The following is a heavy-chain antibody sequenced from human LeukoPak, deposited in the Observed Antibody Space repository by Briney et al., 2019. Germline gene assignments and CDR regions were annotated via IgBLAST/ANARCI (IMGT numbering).Heavy chain of an antibody. Sequence: ASVKVSCKASGYTFTSYGISWLRQAHGQGLEWMGWISAYNGNTNYAQKLQGRVNMTTDTSTSTAYMELRSLRSDDTAVYYCAREYSSSGGDWFDPWGQGTLVTVSS. CDR3: AREYSSSGGDWFDP. CDR2: ISAYNGNT. D-gene: IGHD6-13*01. J-gene: IGHJ5*02. V-gene: IGHV1-18*01. CDR1: GYTFTSYG.